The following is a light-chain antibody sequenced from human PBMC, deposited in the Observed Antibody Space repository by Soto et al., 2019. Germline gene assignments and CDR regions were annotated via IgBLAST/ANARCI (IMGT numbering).Light chain of an antibody. CDR1: QSISSW. Sequence: DIQMTQSPSTLSASVGDRVTITCRASQSISSWLAWYQQKPGKAPKLLIYDASRLESGVPSRFSGGGSGTEFTPTISSLQPDDFAASYCQQYNSYSPPWTFGQGTTVEIK. J-gene: IGKJ1*01. V-gene: IGKV1-5*01. CDR3: QQYNSYSPPWT. CDR2: DAS.